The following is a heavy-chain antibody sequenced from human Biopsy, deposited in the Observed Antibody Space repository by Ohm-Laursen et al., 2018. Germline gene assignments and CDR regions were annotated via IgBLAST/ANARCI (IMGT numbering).Heavy chain of an antibody. CDR2: ISPSGATT. CDR3: ARAGVGSDGTDSCYYGMDV. CDR1: GNTFATYH. V-gene: IGHV1-46*01. D-gene: IGHD5-24*01. J-gene: IGHJ6*02. Sequence: ASVKVSCKASGNTFATYHIHWVRQAPGQGLEWMGGISPSGATTSFSQKFQGRITMTRDTSTGTVYMDLNSLGSEDTAVYYCARAGVGSDGTDSCYYGMDVWGPGTTVTVSS.